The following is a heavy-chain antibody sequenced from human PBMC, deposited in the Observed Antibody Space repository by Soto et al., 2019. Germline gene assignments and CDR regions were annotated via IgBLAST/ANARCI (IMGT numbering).Heavy chain of an antibody. Sequence: QVQLVESGGGVVQPGRSLRLSCAASGFTFSLYAIHRVRQAPGKGLEWVAVISNDGTNKYYADSVKGRFTISRDNSKNSLYLQMSSLRAEDTATYYCAREIPVTAAAYFDYWGQGTLVTVSS. CDR3: AREIPVTAAAYFDY. J-gene: IGHJ4*02. CDR2: ISNDGTNK. D-gene: IGHD2-2*01. CDR1: GFTFSLYA. V-gene: IGHV3-30-3*01.